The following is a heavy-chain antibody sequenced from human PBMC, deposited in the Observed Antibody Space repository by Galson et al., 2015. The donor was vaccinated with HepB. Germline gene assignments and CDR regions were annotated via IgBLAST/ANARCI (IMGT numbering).Heavy chain of an antibody. CDR3: AKVGAHYYDSSGYLWGAFDI. Sequence: SLRLSCAASGFTFSSYAMSWVRQAPGKGLEWVSAISGSGGSTYYADSVKGRFTISRDNSKNTLYLQMNSLRAEDTAVYYCAKVGAHYYDSSGYLWGAFDIWGQGTMVTVSS. D-gene: IGHD3-22*01. J-gene: IGHJ3*02. V-gene: IGHV3-23*01. CDR1: GFTFSSYA. CDR2: ISGSGGST.